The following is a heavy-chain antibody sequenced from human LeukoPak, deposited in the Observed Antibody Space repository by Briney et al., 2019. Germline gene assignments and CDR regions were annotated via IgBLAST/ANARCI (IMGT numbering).Heavy chain of an antibody. CDR2: ISAYNGNT. Sequence: PGGSLRLSCAASGFTFTSYGISWVRQAPGQGLEWMGWISAYNGNTNYAQKLQGRVTMTTDTSTSTAYMELRSLRSDDTAVYYCARVGSGPGRAFDIWGQGTMVTVSS. D-gene: IGHD3-10*01. J-gene: IGHJ3*02. CDR1: GFTFTSYG. CDR3: ARVGSGPGRAFDI. V-gene: IGHV1-18*01.